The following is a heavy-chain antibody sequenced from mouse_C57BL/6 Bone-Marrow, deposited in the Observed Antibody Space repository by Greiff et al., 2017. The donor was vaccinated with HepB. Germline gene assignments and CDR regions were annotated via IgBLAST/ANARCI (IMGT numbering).Heavy chain of an antibody. V-gene: IGHV2-2*01. J-gene: IGHJ3*01. CDR3: ASSYYDYDRAWFAY. D-gene: IGHD2-4*01. Sequence: QVHVKQSGPGLVQPSQSLSITCTVSGFSLTSYGVHWVRQSPGKGLEWLGVIWSGGSTDYNAAFISRLSISKDNSKSQVFFKMNSLQADDTAIYYCASSYYDYDRAWFAYWGQGTLVTVSA. CDR2: IWSGGST. CDR1: GFSLTSYG.